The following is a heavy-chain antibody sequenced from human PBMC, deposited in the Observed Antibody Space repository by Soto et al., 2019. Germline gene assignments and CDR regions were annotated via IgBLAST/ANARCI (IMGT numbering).Heavy chain of an antibody. CDR2: ISSDGSKQ. J-gene: IGHJ4*02. Sequence: QVQLVDSGGGVVQPGGSLRLSCAASGFTFSSYGIHWVRQTPGKGLEWVAVISSDGSKQYYTDSVKGRFTISRDNSKNTLYLQMNSLRAEDTAIYYCAKDGVGGAGQLWLVRFPDYWGLGTQVTVSS. D-gene: IGHD6-19*01. CDR3: AKDGVGGAGQLWLVRFPDY. V-gene: IGHV3-30*18. CDR1: GFTFSSYG.